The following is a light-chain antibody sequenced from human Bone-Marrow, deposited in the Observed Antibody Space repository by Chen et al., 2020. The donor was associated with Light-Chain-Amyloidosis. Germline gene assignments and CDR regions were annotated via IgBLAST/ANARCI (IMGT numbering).Light chain of an antibody. CDR2: RDT. Sequence: SYALPQPPSVSVSPGQTARIPCSGDDLPTKYAYWYQQKPGQAPVLVIHRDTERPSGISERFSGSSSGTTATLTISGVQAEDEADYHCQSADSSGTYEVIFGGGTKLTVL. CDR3: QSADSSGTYEVI. J-gene: IGLJ2*01. V-gene: IGLV3-25*03. CDR1: DLPTKY.